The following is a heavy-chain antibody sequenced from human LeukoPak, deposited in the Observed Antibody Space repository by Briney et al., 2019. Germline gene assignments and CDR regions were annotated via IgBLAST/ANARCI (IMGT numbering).Heavy chain of an antibody. CDR2: ISGSVGST. CDR3: AKVKGFWNRMRAFDI. D-gene: IGHD3-3*01. J-gene: IGHJ3*02. CDR1: GFTFSSYA. V-gene: IGHV3-23*01. Sequence: GGSLRLSCAASGFTFSSYAMSWVRQAPGKGLEWVSAISGSVGSTYYADSVKGRFTISRDNSKNTLYLQMNSLRAEDTAVYYCAKVKGFWNRMRAFDIWGQGTMVTVSS.